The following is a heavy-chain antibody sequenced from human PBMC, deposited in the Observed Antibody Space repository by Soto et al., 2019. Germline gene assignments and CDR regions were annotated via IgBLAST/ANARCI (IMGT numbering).Heavy chain of an antibody. V-gene: IGHV3-23*01. CDR1: GFTFSSYA. CDR2: ISGSGGST. J-gene: IGHJ4*02. Sequence: GSLRLSCAASGFTFSSYAMSWVRQAPGKGLEWVSAISGSGGSTYYADSVKGRFTISRDNSKNTLYLQMNSLRAEDTAVYYWAKDVKGGLVYFDYWGQGTLVTVSS. CDR3: AKDVKGGLVYFDY. D-gene: IGHD3-16*01.